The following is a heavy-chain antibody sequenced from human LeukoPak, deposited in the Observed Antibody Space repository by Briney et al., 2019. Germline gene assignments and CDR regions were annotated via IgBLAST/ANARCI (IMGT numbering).Heavy chain of an antibody. CDR3: ARGNIVVVPDY. D-gene: IGHD2-2*01. J-gene: IGHJ4*02. V-gene: IGHV1-8*01. CDR1: GYTFTSYD. Sequence: WASVKVPCKASGYTFTSYDINWVRQATGQGLEWMGWMNPISGNTGHAQKFQGRVTMTRDTSISTAYMELSSLRSEDTAVYYCARGNIVVVPDYWGQGTLVTVSS. CDR2: MNPISGNT.